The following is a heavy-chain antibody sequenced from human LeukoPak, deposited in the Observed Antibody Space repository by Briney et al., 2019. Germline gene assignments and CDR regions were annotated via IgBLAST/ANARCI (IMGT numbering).Heavy chain of an antibody. CDR1: GYTFTSYA. J-gene: IGHJ4*02. Sequence: ASVKVSCKASGYTFTSYAMHWVRQAPGQRLEWMGWINAGNGNTKYSQKFQGRVTITRDTSASTAYMELSSLRSGDTAVYYCAREVDTAMVTFDYWGQGTLVTVSS. D-gene: IGHD5-18*01. CDR2: INAGNGNT. CDR3: AREVDTAMVTFDY. V-gene: IGHV1-3*01.